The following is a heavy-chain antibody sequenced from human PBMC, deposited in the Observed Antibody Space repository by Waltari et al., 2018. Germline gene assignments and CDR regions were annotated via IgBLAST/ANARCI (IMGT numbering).Heavy chain of an antibody. V-gene: IGHV1-69*08. CDR1: GGIFSSYI. CDR2: IIPILGIA. D-gene: IGHD6-19*01. J-gene: IGHJ4*02. Sequence: QVQLVQSGAEVKKPGSSVKVSCMASGGIFSSYIISWVRQAPGQGLEWMGRIIPILGIANYAQKFQGRVTIIADKSTSTAYMELSSLRSEDTAVYYCARDGQWLEQEFWGQGTLVTVSS. CDR3: ARDGQWLEQEF.